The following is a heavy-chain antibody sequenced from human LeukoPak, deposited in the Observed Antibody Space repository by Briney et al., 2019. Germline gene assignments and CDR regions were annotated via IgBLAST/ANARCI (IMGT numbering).Heavy chain of an antibody. Sequence: GGSLRLSCAASGFTFSSYSMNWVRQAPGKGLEWVSSISSSSSYIYYADSVKGRFTISRDNAKNSLYLQMNSLRAEDTAVYYCARDMSMTGDAFDIWGQGTMVTVSS. D-gene: IGHD3-9*01. CDR2: ISSSSSYI. CDR3: ARDMSMTGDAFDI. J-gene: IGHJ3*02. CDR1: GFTFSSYS. V-gene: IGHV3-21*01.